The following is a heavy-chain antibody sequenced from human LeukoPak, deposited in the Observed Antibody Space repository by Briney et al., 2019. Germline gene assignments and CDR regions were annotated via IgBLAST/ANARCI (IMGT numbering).Heavy chain of an antibody. J-gene: IGHJ3*02. CDR3: ARAAHSYDSSGYERGDAFDI. CDR2: ISTSSSYI. V-gene: IGHV3-21*01. Sequence: GGSLRLSCAASGFTFSTYSMNWVRQAPGKGLEWVSFISTSSSYIYYADSVKGRFTISRDNSKNSLYLQMNSLRAEDTAVYYCARAAHSYDSSGYERGDAFDIWGQGTMVTVSS. D-gene: IGHD3-22*01. CDR1: GFTFSTYS.